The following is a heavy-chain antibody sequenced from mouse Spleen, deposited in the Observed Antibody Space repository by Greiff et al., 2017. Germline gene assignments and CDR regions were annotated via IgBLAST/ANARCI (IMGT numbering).Heavy chain of an antibody. D-gene: IGHD2-3*01. V-gene: IGHV2-2*01. J-gene: IGHJ4*01. CDR3: ARNMMVKGTFYAMDY. CDR1: GFSLTSYG. Sequence: QVHVKQSGPGLVQPSQSLSITCTVSGFSLTSYGVHWVRQSPGKGLEWLGVIWSGGSTDYNAAFISRLSISKDNSKSQVFFKMNSLQADDTAIYYCARNMMVKGTFYAMDYWGQGTSVTVSS. CDR2: IWSGGST.